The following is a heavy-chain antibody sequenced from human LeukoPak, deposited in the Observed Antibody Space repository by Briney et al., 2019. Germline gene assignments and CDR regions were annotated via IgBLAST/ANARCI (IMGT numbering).Heavy chain of an antibody. CDR3: ARYGSGSYYTSSPYYGMDV. CDR1: GFTFSSYW. D-gene: IGHD3-10*01. V-gene: IGHV3-74*01. CDR2: INSDGSST. J-gene: IGHJ6*04. Sequence: GGSLRLSCAASGFTFSSYWMHWVRQAPGKGLVWVSRINSDGSSTSYADSVKGRFTISRDNAKNSLYLQMNSLRAEDTAVYYCARYGSGSYYTSSPYYGMDVWGKGTTVTVSS.